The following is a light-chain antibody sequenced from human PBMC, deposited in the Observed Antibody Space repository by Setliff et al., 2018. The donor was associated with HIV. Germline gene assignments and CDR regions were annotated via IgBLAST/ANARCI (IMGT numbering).Light chain of an antibody. CDR2: GAS. J-gene: IGKJ1*01. V-gene: IGKV3-15*01. CDR3: QQYNDWPQT. Sequence: EIVMTQSPVILSVSPGESATLPCRASQSVSNNLAWYQQKPGQAPRLLIYGASTRATGIPTRFSGTGSGTEFTFTISGLQSEDFAVYYCQQYNDWPQTFGQGTKVDIK. CDR1: QSVSNN.